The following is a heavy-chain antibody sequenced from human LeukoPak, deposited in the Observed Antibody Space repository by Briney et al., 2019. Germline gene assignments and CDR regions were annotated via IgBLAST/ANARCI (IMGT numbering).Heavy chain of an antibody. D-gene: IGHD6-19*01. CDR3: ARDGEPGHIPVALGTFAI. CDR2: ILSSGST. V-gene: IGHV4-4*07. Sequence: PSETLSLTCTVSGGSINSYYWTWIRQPAGKGLEWIGRILSSGSTNYNPSLKSRVTMSVDTSKNQFSLNLTSVTAADTAVYYCARDGEPGHIPVALGTFAIWGQGTRVTVSS. CDR1: GGSINSYY. J-gene: IGHJ3*02.